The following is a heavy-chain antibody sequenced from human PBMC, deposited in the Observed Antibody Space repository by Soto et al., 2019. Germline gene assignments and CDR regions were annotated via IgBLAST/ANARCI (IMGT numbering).Heavy chain of an antibody. D-gene: IGHD1-26*01. J-gene: IGHJ4*02. CDR2: IYRTGST. Sequence: SETLSLTCAVSGGSFTSNNWWTWVRQPPGQGLEWIGEIYRTGSTNYSPSLKSRVTISLDKSENQFSLKVTSLTAADTAVYYCASRDPGASVDYWGQGTLVTVSS. CDR1: GGSFTSNNW. CDR3: ASRDPGASVDY. V-gene: IGHV4-4*02.